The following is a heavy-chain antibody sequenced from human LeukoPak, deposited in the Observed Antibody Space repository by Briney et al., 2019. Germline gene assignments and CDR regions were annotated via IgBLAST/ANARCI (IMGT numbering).Heavy chain of an antibody. Sequence: ASVTVSCTASGYTFTSYAMNWVRQAPGQGLEWVGWINTNTGNPTYAQGFTGRFVFSLDTSVSTAYLQISSLKAEDTAVYYCARDGGYDYVWGSYRHFDYWGQGTLVTVSS. J-gene: IGHJ4*02. CDR3: ARDGGYDYVWGSYRHFDY. CDR1: GYTFTSYA. CDR2: INTNTGNP. V-gene: IGHV7-4-1*02. D-gene: IGHD3-16*02.